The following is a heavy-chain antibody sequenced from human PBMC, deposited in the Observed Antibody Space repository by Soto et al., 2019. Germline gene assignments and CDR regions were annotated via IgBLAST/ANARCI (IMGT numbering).Heavy chain of an antibody. CDR3: ATLVEMATLREFDYFDC. CDR2: IIPIFGTA. CDR1: GGTFSSYA. D-gene: IGHD5-12*01. Sequence: SSVKVSCKASGGTFSSYAISWVRQAPGQGLEWMGGIIPIFGTANYAQKFQGRVTITADESTSTAYMELSSLRSEDTAVYYCATLVEMATLREFDYFDCWGKGTLATAPQ. V-gene: IGHV1-69*13. J-gene: IGHJ4*02.